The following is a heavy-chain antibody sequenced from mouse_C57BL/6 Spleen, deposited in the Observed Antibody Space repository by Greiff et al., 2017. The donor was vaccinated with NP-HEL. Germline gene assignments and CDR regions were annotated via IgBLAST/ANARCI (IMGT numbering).Heavy chain of an antibody. CDR2: IRNKANGYTT. CDR1: GFTFTDYY. CDR3: ASLAYGYAMDY. Sequence: DVKLVESGGGLVQPGGSLSLSCAASGFTFTDYYMSWVRQPPGKAPEWLGFIRNKANGYTTEYSASVKGRFTISRDNSQSILYLQMNALRAEDSATYYCASLAYGYAMDYWGQGTSVTVSS. D-gene: IGHD1-1*01. J-gene: IGHJ4*01. V-gene: IGHV7-3*01.